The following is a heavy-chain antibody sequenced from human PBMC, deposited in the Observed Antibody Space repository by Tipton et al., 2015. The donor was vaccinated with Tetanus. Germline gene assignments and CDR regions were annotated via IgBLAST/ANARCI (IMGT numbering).Heavy chain of an antibody. V-gene: IGHV4-39*02. Sequence: TLSLTCTVSGGSISDKKYYWGWIRQPPGKGLEWIASIYFEGSTYYSPSLKSRVTIAVDTSQNVFSLRLTSVTAADTAVYYCARHLYGYWSDPWGQGALVTVSS. D-gene: IGHD5-18*01. J-gene: IGHJ5*02. CDR2: IYFEGST. CDR3: ARHLYGYWSDP. CDR1: GGSISDKKYY.